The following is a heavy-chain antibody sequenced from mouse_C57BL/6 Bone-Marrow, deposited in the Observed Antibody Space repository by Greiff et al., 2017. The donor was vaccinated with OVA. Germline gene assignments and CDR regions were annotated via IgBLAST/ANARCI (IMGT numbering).Heavy chain of an antibody. CDR3: VRQSPYCYGSRYAMDY. Sequence: EVHLVESGGGLVQPKGSLKLSCAASGFSFTTYAMNWVRQAPGQGLEWVARIRRKRNNSATYYADSVKDRFTISRDDSESMLYLQMNNLKTGDTAMYYCVRQSPYCYGSRYAMDYWGQGTSVTVSS. D-gene: IGHD1-1*01. CDR2: IRRKRNNSAT. V-gene: IGHV10-1*01. CDR1: GFSFTTYA. J-gene: IGHJ4*01.